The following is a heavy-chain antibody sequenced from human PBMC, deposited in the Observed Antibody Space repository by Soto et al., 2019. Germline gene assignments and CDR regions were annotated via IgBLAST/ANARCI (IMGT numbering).Heavy chain of an antibody. CDR2: IKSKTDGGTT. CDR3: TTGLTYYYDSSGYPTPDWFDH. J-gene: IGHJ5*02. Sequence: PXGSLRLSCAASGFTFSNAWMSWVRQAPGKGLDWVGRIKSKTDGGTTDYAAPVKGRFTISRDDSKNTLYLQMNSLKTEDTAVYYCTTGLTYYYDSSGYPTPDWFDHWGQGTLVTVSS. D-gene: IGHD3-22*01. CDR1: GFTFSNAW. V-gene: IGHV3-15*01.